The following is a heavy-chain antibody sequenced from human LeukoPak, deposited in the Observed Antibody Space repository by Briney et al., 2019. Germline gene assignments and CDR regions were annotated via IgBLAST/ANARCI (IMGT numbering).Heavy chain of an antibody. J-gene: IGHJ3*02. Sequence: MRGESLKISCKASGYSFNFYWIGWVRQLAGKGLEWMGIIYPGDSDTRYSPSFQGQVTISADKSISTAYLQWSSLKASDTAMYYCSSRHYYYDSSGYPPEGDAFDIWGQGTMVTVSS. D-gene: IGHD3-22*01. CDR1: GYSFNFYW. CDR2: IYPGDSDT. CDR3: SSRHYYYDSSGYPPEGDAFDI. V-gene: IGHV5-51*01.